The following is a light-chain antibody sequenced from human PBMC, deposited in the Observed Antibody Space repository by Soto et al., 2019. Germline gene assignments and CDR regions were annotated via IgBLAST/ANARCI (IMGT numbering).Light chain of an antibody. J-gene: IGKJ2*01. Sequence: EIVLTQSPGTLSLSPGARATLSGRASQSVSSSYLAWYQQKPGQAPRLLIYGASSRATGITDRFSGSGSGTDFTLTISRLEPEDFAVYYCQQYGSSPYTFGQGTRLDIK. CDR2: GAS. V-gene: IGKV3-20*01. CDR1: QSVSSSY. CDR3: QQYGSSPYT.